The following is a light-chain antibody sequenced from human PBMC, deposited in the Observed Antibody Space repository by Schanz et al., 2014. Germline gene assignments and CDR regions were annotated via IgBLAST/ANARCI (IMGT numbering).Light chain of an antibody. CDR2: AVS. V-gene: IGLV2-8*01. CDR1: SSDVGGYNY. Sequence: QSALTQPPSASGSPGQSVTISCTGTSSDVGGYNYVSWYQQHPGKAPKLMIYAVSKRPSGVPDRFSGSKSGNTASLTVSGLQADDEADYYCCSYAGRSLIFGGGTKLTVL. J-gene: IGLJ2*01. CDR3: CSYAGRSLI.